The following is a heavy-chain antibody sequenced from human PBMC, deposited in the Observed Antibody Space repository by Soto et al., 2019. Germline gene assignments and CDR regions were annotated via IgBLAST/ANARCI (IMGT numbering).Heavy chain of an antibody. Sequence: QVPLVQSGPEVKKPGASVKVSCKTSGYTPTNYDIGWVRQAPGQGLEYMGWISAYNGNTNYARKLQDRVTLTTDTSTRTAYMELRSLKSDDTAIYYCARGLYRRGTYYAFDNWGLGTLVTVSS. D-gene: IGHD1-26*01. CDR1: GYTPTNYD. CDR2: ISAYNGNT. J-gene: IGHJ4*02. V-gene: IGHV1-18*01. CDR3: ARGLYRRGTYYAFDN.